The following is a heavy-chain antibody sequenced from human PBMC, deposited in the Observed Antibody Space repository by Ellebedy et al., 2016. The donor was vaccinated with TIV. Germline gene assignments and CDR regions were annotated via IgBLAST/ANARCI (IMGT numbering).Heavy chain of an antibody. CDR1: GYALTDNY. CDR2: IDPNSGGT. J-gene: IGHJ4*02. V-gene: IGHV1-2*02. D-gene: IGHD2/OR15-2a*01. CDR3: AKISGSPRGY. Sequence: ASVKVSCKASGYALTDNYVHWVRQAPGQGLEWMGCIDPNSGGTEYEEKFRGRVTMTRASFVNTAYMELSRLRSDDTAVYYCAKISGSPRGYWGQGTLVTVSS.